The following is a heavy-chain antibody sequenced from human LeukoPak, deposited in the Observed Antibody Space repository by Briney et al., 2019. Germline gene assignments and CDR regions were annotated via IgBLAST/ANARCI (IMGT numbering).Heavy chain of an antibody. CDR3: ARRPSGYSSGWYGNYFDY. V-gene: IGHV3-48*01. CDR2: ISSSSSTI. D-gene: IGHD6-19*01. Sequence: GGSLRLSCAASGFTFSSYAMSWVRQAPGKGLEWVSYISSSSSTIYYADSVKGRFTISRDNAKNSLYLQMISLRAEDTAVYYCARRPSGYSSGWYGNYFDYWGQGTLVTVSS. CDR1: GFTFSSYA. J-gene: IGHJ4*02.